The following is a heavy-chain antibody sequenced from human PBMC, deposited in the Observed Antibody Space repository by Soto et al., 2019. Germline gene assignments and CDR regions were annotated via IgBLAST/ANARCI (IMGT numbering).Heavy chain of an antibody. CDR2: ITSSGSTI. CDR3: LPDLFGYSAH. V-gene: IGHV3-11*04. J-gene: IGHJ1*01. D-gene: IGHD2-21*01. CDR1: GFTFSDYY. Sequence: GGSLRLSCAASGFTFSDYYMSWVRQAPGKGLEWVSYITSSGSTIYHADSVKGRFTISRDNAKNSLYLQMNSLRDEDTAVYYCLPDLFGYSAHSGQGTLVTVSS.